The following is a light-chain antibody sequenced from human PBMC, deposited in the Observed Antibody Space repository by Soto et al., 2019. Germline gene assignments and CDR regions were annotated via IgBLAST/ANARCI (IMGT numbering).Light chain of an antibody. CDR2: GAS. V-gene: IGKV3-15*01. CDR3: QQYHIWPPWT. Sequence: EVVMTQSPDTLSVSPGEGATLSCRVSQSIRSNLAWYQQRPGQAPRLLMFGASTRADGIPARFTGSGSGTEFTLTISSLQSEDFAVYYCQQYHIWPPWTSGQGTKVDI. CDR1: QSIRSN. J-gene: IGKJ1*01.